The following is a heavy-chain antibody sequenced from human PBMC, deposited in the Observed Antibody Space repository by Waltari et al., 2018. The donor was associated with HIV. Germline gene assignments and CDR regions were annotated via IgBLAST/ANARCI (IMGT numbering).Heavy chain of an antibody. J-gene: IGHJ4*02. Sequence: EVQVVESGGGLVQPGGSLRLYCEASGFSFSTFALNWVRQAPGKWLEWVSYISSSGSTIYYADSVKGRFTISRDNAKNSLYLQMNSLRAEDTAVYFCARDGSSYYGLDYWGRGTLVTVSS. V-gene: IGHV3-48*03. CDR1: GFSFSTFA. CDR3: ARDGSSYYGLDY. CDR2: ISSSGSTI. D-gene: IGHD1-26*01.